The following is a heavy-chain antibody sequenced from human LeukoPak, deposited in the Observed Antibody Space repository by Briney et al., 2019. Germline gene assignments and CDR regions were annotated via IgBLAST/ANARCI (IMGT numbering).Heavy chain of an antibody. CDR2: IYHNGTT. V-gene: IGHV4-38-2*01. CDR1: GYSINNGYY. D-gene: IGHD3-22*01. J-gene: IGHJ4*02. Sequence: SETLSLTCAVSGYSINNGYYWGWIRQPPGKGLEWIGSIYHNGTTYYNPSLKSRVTISVDTSKNQFSLKLSSVTAADTAVYYCARAGSKASDSSGYYFDYWGQGTLVTVSS. CDR3: ARAGSKASDSSGYYFDY.